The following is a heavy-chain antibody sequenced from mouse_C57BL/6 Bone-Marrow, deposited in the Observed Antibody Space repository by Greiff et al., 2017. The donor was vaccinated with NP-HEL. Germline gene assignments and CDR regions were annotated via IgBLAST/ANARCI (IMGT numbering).Heavy chain of an antibody. J-gene: IGHJ3*01. CDR2: IDPETGGT. Sequence: VQRVESGAELVRPGASVTLSCKASGYTFTDYEMHWVKQTPVHGLEWIGAIDPETGGTAYNQKFKGKAILTADKSSSTAYMELRSLTSEDSAVYYCTSTWAWFAYWGQGTLVTVSA. CDR1: GYTFTDYE. D-gene: IGHD4-1*01. CDR3: TSTWAWFAY. V-gene: IGHV1-15*01.